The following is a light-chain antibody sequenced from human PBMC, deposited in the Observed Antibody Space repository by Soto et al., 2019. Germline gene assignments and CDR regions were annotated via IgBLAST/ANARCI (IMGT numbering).Light chain of an antibody. J-gene: IGKJ4*01. V-gene: IGKV3-15*01. CDR1: QSVSSN. Sequence: EIVMTQSPATLSVSPGERATLSCRASQSVSSNLAWYQQKPGQAPRLLIYGASTRATGIPARFSGSGSGTEFTLTISSLQSEDFAVYYCQQYNNWPPIRIALTFGGGTKVEIK. CDR3: QQYNNWPPIRIALT. CDR2: GAS.